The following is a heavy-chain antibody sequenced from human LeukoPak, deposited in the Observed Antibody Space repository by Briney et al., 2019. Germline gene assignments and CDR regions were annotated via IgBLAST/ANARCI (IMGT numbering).Heavy chain of an antibody. V-gene: IGHV3-11*04. Sequence: GGSLRLSCAASGFTFSDYYMSWIRQAPGKGLEWVSYISSSGSTIYYADSVKGRFTISRDNAKNSLYLQMNSLRAEDTAVYYCARVRQQLVIEYYFDYWGQGTLVTVSS. J-gene: IGHJ4*02. D-gene: IGHD6-6*01. CDR1: GFTFSDYY. CDR2: ISSSGSTI. CDR3: ARVRQQLVIEYYFDY.